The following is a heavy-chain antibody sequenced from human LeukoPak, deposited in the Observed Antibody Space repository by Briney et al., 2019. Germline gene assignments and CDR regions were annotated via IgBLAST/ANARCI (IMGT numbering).Heavy chain of an antibody. V-gene: IGHV4-61*02. CDR1: GGSISSGSYY. Sequence: PSQTLSLTCTVSGGSISSGSYYWSWIRQPAGKGLEWIGRIYTSGSTNYNPSLKSRVTISVDTSKNQFSLKLSSVTAADTAVYYCARSGYGDYYFDYWGQGTLVTVSS. D-gene: IGHD4-17*01. J-gene: IGHJ4*02. CDR3: ARSGYGDYYFDY. CDR2: IYTSGST.